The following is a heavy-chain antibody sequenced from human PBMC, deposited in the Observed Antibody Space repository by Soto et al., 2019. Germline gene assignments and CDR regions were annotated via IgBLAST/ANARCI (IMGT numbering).Heavy chain of an antibody. Sequence: GGSLRLSCAASGFTFSSYSMNWVRQAPGKGLEWVSSISSSSSYIYYADSVKGRFTISRDNAKNSLYLQMNSLRAEDTAVYYCARDLNSGSYYAFDIWGQGTMVTVSS. D-gene: IGHD1-26*01. CDR3: ARDLNSGSYYAFDI. CDR2: ISSSSSYI. V-gene: IGHV3-21*01. J-gene: IGHJ3*02. CDR1: GFTFSSYS.